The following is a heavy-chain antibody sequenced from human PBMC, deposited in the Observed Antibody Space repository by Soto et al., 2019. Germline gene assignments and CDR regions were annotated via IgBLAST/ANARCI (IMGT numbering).Heavy chain of an antibody. J-gene: IGHJ4*02. V-gene: IGHV3-15*01. Sequence: EVQLVESGGGLVEPGGSLRLSCAASGFTFTTAWMNWVRQAPGKGLEWVGHIKTKVEGETTDYAAPVKGSFIVSRDDSKNMLYLQMNRLKTEDTGVYYCPADAPTAGGGDFAYWGQGTLVTVSS. CDR3: PADAPTAGGGDFAY. CDR2: IKTKVEGETT. D-gene: IGHD2-21*01. CDR1: GFTFTTAW.